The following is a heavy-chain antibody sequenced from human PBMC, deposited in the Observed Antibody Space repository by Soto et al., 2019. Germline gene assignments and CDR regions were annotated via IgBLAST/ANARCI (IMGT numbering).Heavy chain of an antibody. V-gene: IGHV2-5*02. CDR2: IYLDDDK. J-gene: IGHJ4*02. CDR1: GFSLSTSGVG. D-gene: IGHD3-22*01. CDR3: AHLVSSDSSDYFFQNFDY. Sequence: QITLKESGPTLVKPTQTLTLTCTFSGFSLSTSGVGVGWIRQPPGKALEWLALIYLDDDKRYSPSLKSRLTITKDTSKNQVVLIMSNMDPVDTATFYCAHLVSSDSSDYFFQNFDYWGQGTLVTVSS.